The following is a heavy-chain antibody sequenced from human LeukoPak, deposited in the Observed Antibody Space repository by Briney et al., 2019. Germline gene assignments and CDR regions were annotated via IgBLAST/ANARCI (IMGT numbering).Heavy chain of an antibody. D-gene: IGHD2-15*01. V-gene: IGHV1-69*04. CDR1: GYTFTSYD. CDR3: ARVGTVVVAAA. J-gene: IGHJ5*02. Sequence: GASVKVSCKASGYTFTSYDINWVRQATGQGLEWMGRIIPILGIANYAQKFQGRVTITADKSTSTAYMELSSLRSEDTAVYYCARVGTVVVAAAWGQGTLVTVSS. CDR2: IIPILGIA.